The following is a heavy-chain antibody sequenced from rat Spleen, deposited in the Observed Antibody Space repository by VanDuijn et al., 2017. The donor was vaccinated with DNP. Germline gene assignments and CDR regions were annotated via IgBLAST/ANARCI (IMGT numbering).Heavy chain of an antibody. V-gene: IGHV5-7*01. CDR2: ISTSGNRI. Sequence: EVQLVESGGGLVQPGRSLQLSCAASGFTFSDYYMAWVRQAPEKGLEWVATISTSGNRIYYPDSVTGRFTISRDNSRSSLYLQMNSLKSEDTASYYCAWDYEWGQGVMVTVSS. D-gene: IGHD1-11*01. CDR1: GFTFSDYY. CDR3: AWDYE. J-gene: IGHJ2*01.